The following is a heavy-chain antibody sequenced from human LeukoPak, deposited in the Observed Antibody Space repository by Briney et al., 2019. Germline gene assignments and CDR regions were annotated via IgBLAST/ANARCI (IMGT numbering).Heavy chain of an antibody. CDR2: INSDGSST. V-gene: IGHV3-74*01. CDR3: ARAMIVVSNQFDY. J-gene: IGHJ4*02. Sequence: GGSLRLSCAASGFTFSSYWMHWVRQAPGKGLVWVSRINSDGSSTSYADSVKGRFTISRDNAKNTLYLQMNSLRAEDTAVYYCARAMIVVSNQFDYWGQGTLVTVSS. CDR1: GFTFSSYW. D-gene: IGHD3-22*01.